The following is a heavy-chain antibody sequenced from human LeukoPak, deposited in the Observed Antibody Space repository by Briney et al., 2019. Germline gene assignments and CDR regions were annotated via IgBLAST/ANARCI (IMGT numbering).Heavy chain of an antibody. Sequence: GASVKVSCKASGGTFSSYAITWVRQAPGQGLEWMGGIIPIFDTANYAQKFQGRVTITADKSTSTAYMELSSLRSEDTAVYYCARDGLAGTTGYFDYWGQGTLVTVSS. D-gene: IGHD1/OR15-1a*01. V-gene: IGHV1-69*06. CDR2: IIPIFDTA. CDR1: GGTFSSYA. CDR3: ARDGLAGTTGYFDY. J-gene: IGHJ4*02.